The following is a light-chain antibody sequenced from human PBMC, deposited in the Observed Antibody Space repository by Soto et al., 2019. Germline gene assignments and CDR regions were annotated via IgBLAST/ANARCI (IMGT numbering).Light chain of an antibody. CDR3: QQCETSPLT. CDR2: DAS. J-gene: IGKJ1*01. Sequence: EIVLTQSPGTLSLSPGERATLSCRASQSLTTDYLAWYQQKPGQSPRLLIDDASYRATGIPDRFSGSGSGTEFTLTISGLEPEDSAVYYCQQCETSPLTFGQGTKVEIK. CDR1: QSLTTDY. V-gene: IGKV3-20*01.